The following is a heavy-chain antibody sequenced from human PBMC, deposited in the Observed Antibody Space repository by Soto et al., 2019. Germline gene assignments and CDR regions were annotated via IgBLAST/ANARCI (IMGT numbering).Heavy chain of an antibody. Sequence: GGSLRLSCAGSGFIVSSYCMSWVRQAPGKGLEWISVIYSGGSTYYADSVKGRFTISRDNSENTLYLQLNSLRAEDTAVYYCAKSGGNGWFADAFDVWGQGTMVTVSS. J-gene: IGHJ3*01. CDR3: AKSGGNGWFADAFDV. D-gene: IGHD6-19*01. V-gene: IGHV3-53*01. CDR1: GFIVSSYC. CDR2: IYSGGST.